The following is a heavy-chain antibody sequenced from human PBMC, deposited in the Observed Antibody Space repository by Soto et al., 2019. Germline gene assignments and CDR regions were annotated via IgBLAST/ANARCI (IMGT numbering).Heavy chain of an antibody. D-gene: IGHD2-8*02. J-gene: IGHJ4*01. CDR3: VRDRTLLVPTSIDY. Sequence: PGGSLRLSCAVSGFTFSSFEMNWVRQAPGQGLEWVPGIDQSGGRTDYSDSVRGRFTISRDNAKNSLHLQMNSLRAEDTAVYYCVRDRTLLVPTSIDYWGHGTLVTVSS. CDR1: GFTFSSFE. CDR2: IDQSGGRT. V-gene: IGHV3-48*03.